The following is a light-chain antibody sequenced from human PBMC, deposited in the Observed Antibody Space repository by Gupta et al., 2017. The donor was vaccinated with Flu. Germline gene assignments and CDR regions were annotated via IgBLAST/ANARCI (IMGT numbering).Light chain of an antibody. CDR1: QSVSRN. J-gene: IGKJ2*01. CDR2: AAS. CDR3: LQSDSPPHT. V-gene: IGKV1-39*01. Sequence: GDKVTITCRASQSVSRNLSWYQQRPGRAPNLIIFAASSLHSGVPSRFSGSGSGTDFTLTISSLQPEDFATYFCLQSDSPPHTFGQGTKLEI.